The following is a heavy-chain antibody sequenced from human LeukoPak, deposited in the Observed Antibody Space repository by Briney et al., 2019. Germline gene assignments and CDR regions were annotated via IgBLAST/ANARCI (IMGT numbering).Heavy chain of an antibody. CDR3: ARHGERQQLYYFDY. D-gene: IGHD6-13*01. CDR1: GFTVSSNY. J-gene: IGHJ4*02. CDR2: IYSGGST. V-gene: IGHV3-53*01. Sequence: GGSLRLSCAASGFTVSSNYMSWVRQAPGRGLEWVSVIYSGGSTYYADSVKGRFTISRDNSKNTLYLQMNSLRAEDTAVYYCARHGERQQLYYFDYWGQGTLVTVSS.